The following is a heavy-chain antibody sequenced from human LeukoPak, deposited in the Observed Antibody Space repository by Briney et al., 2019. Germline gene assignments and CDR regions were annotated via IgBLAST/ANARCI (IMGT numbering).Heavy chain of an antibody. CDR3: ARSIAAAGPPGYYYYGMDV. D-gene: IGHD6-13*01. Sequence: ASVKVSCKASGYTFTSYYMHWVRQAPGQGLEWTGIINPSGGSTSYAQKFQGRVTMTRDTSTSTVYMELSSLRSEDTAVYYCARSIAAAGPPGYYYYGMDVWGQGTTVTVSS. CDR2: INPSGGST. V-gene: IGHV1-46*01. CDR1: GYTFTSYY. J-gene: IGHJ6*02.